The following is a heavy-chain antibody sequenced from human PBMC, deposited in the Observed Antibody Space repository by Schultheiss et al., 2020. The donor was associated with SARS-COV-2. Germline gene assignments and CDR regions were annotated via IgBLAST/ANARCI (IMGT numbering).Heavy chain of an antibody. D-gene: IGHD2-2*01. CDR2: IHHSGRN. Sequence: SETLSLTCAVSGYSISSGYYWGWIRQPPGKGLEWIGYIHHSGRNYYNPSLKSRLTMSIDRSKNQFSLRLTSVTAADTAVYYCAMVVPAAVGYWFDPWGQGTLVTVSS. CDR3: AMVVPAAVGYWFDP. V-gene: IGHV4-38-2*01. CDR1: GYSISSGYY. J-gene: IGHJ5*02.